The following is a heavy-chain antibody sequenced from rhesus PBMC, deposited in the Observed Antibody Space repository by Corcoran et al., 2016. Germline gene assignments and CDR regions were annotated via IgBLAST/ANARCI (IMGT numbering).Heavy chain of an antibody. CDR3: VRVSTSLDV. CDR1: GGSISSGY. CDR2: LYGSGSSN. J-gene: IGHJ5-2*02. V-gene: IGHV4-169*01. Sequence: QLQLQESGPGLVKPSETLSVTCAVSGGSISSGYWSWIRQAPGKGLEWIGDLYGSGSSNNSNPPLTSRVTLSGDTSKNQVSLKLSSVTAADTAVYYCVRVSTSLDVWGRGVLVTVSS. D-gene: IGHD2-15*01.